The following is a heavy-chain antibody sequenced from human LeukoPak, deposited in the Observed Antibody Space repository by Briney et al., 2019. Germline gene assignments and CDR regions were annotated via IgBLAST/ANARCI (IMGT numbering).Heavy chain of an antibody. D-gene: IGHD4-23*01. J-gene: IGHJ1*01. Sequence: GGSLRLSCAASGFTFSSYWMHWVRQAPGKGLVWVSGTNTDGSSTMYADSVKGRFTIARDNAKNTLYLQMNSLRAEDTAVYCCYGANAEHWGQGTLVTVSS. CDR2: TNTDGSST. CDR3: YGANAEH. V-gene: IGHV3-74*03. CDR1: GFTFSSYW.